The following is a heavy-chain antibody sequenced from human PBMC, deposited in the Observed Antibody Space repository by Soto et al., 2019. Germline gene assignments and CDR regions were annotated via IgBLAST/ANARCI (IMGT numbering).Heavy chain of an antibody. Sequence: GGSLSLSCAASEFTFSNYAMSWVRHAPGKGLEWVSAISGSGGSTNYADFVKGRFTISRDDSQSTLYLELSGLRAEDTALYFCARSVGSYLSLPGDFDSWGQGTLVTVSS. V-gene: IGHV3-23*01. D-gene: IGHD3-10*01. CDR2: ISGSGGST. CDR3: ARSVGSYLSLPGDFDS. J-gene: IGHJ4*02. CDR1: EFTFSNYA.